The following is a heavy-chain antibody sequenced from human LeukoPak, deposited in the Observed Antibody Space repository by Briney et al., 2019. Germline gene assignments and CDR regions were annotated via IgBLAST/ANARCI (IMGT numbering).Heavy chain of an antibody. CDR2: INHSGST. Sequence: PSETLSLTCAVYGGSFSGYYWSWIRQPPGKGLEWIGEINHSGSTNYNPSLKSRVTISVDTSKNQFSLKLSSVTAADTAVYYCGDYFDYWGQGTLVTVSS. J-gene: IGHJ4*02. CDR1: GGSFSGYY. CDR3: GDYFDY. V-gene: IGHV4-34*01.